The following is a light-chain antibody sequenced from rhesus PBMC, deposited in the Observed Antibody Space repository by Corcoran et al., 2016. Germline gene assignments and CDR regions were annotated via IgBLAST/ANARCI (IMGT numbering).Light chain of an antibody. CDR3: CSYTTSSTYI. CDR1: SSDVGGYNY. J-gene: IGLJ1*01. V-gene: IGLV2S7*01. CDR2: GVS. Sequence: QAAPTQPPSVSGSPGQSVTSSCTGTSSDVGGYNYVSWYQQHPGTAPKLMIYGVSKRPSGVSDRFSGTKSGNKASLTISGLQAEDEAYYYCCSYTTSSTYIFGAGTRLTVL.